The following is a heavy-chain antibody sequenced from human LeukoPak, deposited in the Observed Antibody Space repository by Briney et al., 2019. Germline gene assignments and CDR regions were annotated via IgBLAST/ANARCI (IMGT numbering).Heavy chain of an antibody. Sequence: ASVKVSCKASGYTFTGYYMHWVRQAPGQGLEWMGIINPSGGSTSYAQKFQGRVTMTRDTSTSTVYMELSSLRSEDTAVYYCARGGGYCSSTSCYGNYYYYGMDVWGQGTTVTVSS. J-gene: IGHJ6*02. D-gene: IGHD2-2*01. CDR3: ARGGGYCSSTSCYGNYYYYGMDV. CDR2: INPSGGST. V-gene: IGHV1-46*01. CDR1: GYTFTGYY.